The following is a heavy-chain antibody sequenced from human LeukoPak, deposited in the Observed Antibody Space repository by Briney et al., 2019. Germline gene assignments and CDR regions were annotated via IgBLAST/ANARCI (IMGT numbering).Heavy chain of an antibody. CDR2: IYSGGST. V-gene: IGHV3-66*01. Sequence: PGGSLRLSCAASGFTVSSNYMSWVRQAPGKGLEWVSVIYSGGSTYYADSVKGRFTISRDSSKNTLYLQMNSLRAEDTAVYYCARGRPYSSSWFDYWGQGTLVTVSS. D-gene: IGHD6-13*01. CDR3: ARGRPYSSSWFDY. J-gene: IGHJ4*02. CDR1: GFTVSSNY.